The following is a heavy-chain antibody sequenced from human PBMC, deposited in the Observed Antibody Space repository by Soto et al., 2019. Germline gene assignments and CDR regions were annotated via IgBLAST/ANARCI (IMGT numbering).Heavy chain of an antibody. Sequence: SETLSLTCTVSGGSMRNYFWTWIRQPPGKGLEWIGYIHYSGTTSFFPSYSPSLRSRVTISEDTSKNQFSLKLLSVTTADTAVYFCAAGEASSRNLSPYYLDFWGQGTLVTVSS. CDR2: IHYSGTT. CDR3: AAGEASSRNLSPYYLDF. CDR1: GGSMRNYF. D-gene: IGHD6-13*01. V-gene: IGHV4-59*01. J-gene: IGHJ4*02.